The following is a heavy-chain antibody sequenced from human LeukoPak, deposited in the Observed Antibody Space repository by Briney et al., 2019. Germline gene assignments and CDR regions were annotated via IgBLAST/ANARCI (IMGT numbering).Heavy chain of an antibody. CDR2: IRYDGGNK. CDR1: GFTFSSYG. Sequence: GSLRLSCAASGFTFSSYGMHWVRQAPGKGLEWMTFIRYDGGNKYYADSVKGRFTISRDNSKNTLYLQMNSLRAEDTAVYYCAKVSTPRYYYGSGSYPYYYYYMDVWGKGTTVTISS. CDR3: AKVSTPRYYYGSGSYPYYYYYMDV. J-gene: IGHJ6*03. V-gene: IGHV3-30*02. D-gene: IGHD3-10*01.